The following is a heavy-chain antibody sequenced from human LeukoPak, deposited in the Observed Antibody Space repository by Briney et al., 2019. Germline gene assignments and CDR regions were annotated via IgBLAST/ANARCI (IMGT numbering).Heavy chain of an antibody. CDR3: AKGQIIAAAVPDAFDI. CDR1: GFTFSSYS. J-gene: IGHJ3*02. Sequence: GGSLRLSCAASGFTFSSYSMNWVRQAPGKGLEWVSYISSSSSTIYYADSVKGRFTISRDNAKNSLYLQMNSLRAEDTALYYCAKGQIIAAAVPDAFDIWGQGTMVTVSS. D-gene: IGHD6-13*01. V-gene: IGHV3-48*01. CDR2: ISSSSSTI.